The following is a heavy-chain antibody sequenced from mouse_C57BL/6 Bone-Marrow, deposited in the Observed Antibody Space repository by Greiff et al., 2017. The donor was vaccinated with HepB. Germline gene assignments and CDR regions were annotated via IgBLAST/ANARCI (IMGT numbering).Heavy chain of an antibody. CDR1: GYTFTDYY. CDR2: INPYNGGT. J-gene: IGHJ3*01. D-gene: IGHD1-1*01. CDR3: ARGILIGRWFAY. Sequence: EVQLQQSGPVLVKPGASVKMSCKASGYTFTDYYMNWVKQSHGKSLEWIGVINPYNGGTSYNQKFKGKATLTVDKSSSTAYMELNSLTSEDSAVYNCARGILIGRWFAYWGQGTLVTVSA. V-gene: IGHV1-19*01.